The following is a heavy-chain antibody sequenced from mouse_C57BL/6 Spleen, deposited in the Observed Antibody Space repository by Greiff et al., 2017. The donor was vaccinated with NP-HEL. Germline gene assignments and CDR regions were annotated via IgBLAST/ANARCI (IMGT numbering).Heavy chain of an antibody. CDR2: IDPSDSYT. J-gene: IGHJ2*01. V-gene: IGHV1-59*01. CDR3: ARSDTTVVAPY. D-gene: IGHD1-1*01. CDR1: GYTFTSYW. Sequence: QVQLQQPGAELVRPGTSVKLSCKASGYTFTSYWMHWVKQRPGQGLEWIGVIDPSDSYTNYNQKFKGKATLTVDTSSSTAYMQLSSLTSEDSAVYYGARSDTTVVAPYWGQGTTLTVSS.